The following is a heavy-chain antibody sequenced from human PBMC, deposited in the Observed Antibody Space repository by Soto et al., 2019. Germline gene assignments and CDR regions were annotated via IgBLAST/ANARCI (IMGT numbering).Heavy chain of an antibody. J-gene: IGHJ4*02. D-gene: IGHD1-1*01. CDR3: ARGRYGDY. CDR2: ISAHNGNT. Sequence: QVHLVQSGAEVTKPGASVKVSCKGSGYGFTTYGITWVRQAPGQGLEWMAWISAHNGNTNYAQKLQGRVTVTRDTSTSTAYMELRSLRSDDTAVYYCARGRYGDYWGQGALVTLSS. CDR1: GYGFTTYG. V-gene: IGHV1-18*01.